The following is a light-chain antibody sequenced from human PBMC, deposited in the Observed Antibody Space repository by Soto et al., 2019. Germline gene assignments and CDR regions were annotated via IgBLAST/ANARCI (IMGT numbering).Light chain of an antibody. Sequence: QSVLTQPPSVSGAPGQSVTIPCTGSRSNIGSGFDVHWYQQVPGTAPKLLIFGNNNRPSGVPDRFSGSKSGSSASLAIAGLQAEDEADYFCQSYDNSLRVLFGGGTKVTVL. V-gene: IGLV1-40*01. CDR1: RSNIGSGFD. CDR2: GNN. CDR3: QSYDNSLRVL. J-gene: IGLJ2*01.